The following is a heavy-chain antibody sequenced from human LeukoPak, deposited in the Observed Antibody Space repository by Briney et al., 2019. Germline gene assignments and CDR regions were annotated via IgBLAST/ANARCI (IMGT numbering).Heavy chain of an antibody. CDR1: GYTFNSYG. CDR3: ARALYSDSSGYYPGLDH. D-gene: IGHD3-22*01. Sequence: ASVKVSYKASGYTFNSYGFSWVRQAPGQGLEWVGWISNYNGDTRCAQKFQGRVTMTTDTSTRTSNMELRNLGSDDTAVYYCARALYSDSSGYYPGLDHWGQGTLVTVSS. CDR2: ISNYNGDT. V-gene: IGHV1-18*01. J-gene: IGHJ4*02.